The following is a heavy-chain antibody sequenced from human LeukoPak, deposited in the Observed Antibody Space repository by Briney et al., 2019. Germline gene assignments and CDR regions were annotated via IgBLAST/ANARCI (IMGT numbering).Heavy chain of an antibody. CDR2: MNPNSGNT. CDR3: ATLSGTDDAFDI. CDR1: GYTFTSYD. J-gene: IGHJ3*02. Sequence: ASVKVSCKASGYTFTSYDINWVRQATGQGLEWMGWMNPNSGNTGYAQKFQGRVTMTRNTSISTAYMELSSLRSEDTAVYHCATLSGTDDAFDIWGQGTMVTVSS. D-gene: IGHD1-1*01. V-gene: IGHV1-8*01.